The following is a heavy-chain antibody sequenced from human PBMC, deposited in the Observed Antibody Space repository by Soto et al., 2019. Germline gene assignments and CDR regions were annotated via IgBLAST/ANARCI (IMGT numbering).Heavy chain of an antibody. V-gene: IGHV4-59*01. J-gene: IGHJ4*02. CDR2: IYYSGST. CDR3: ARLDYYDSTGTIDY. CDR1: CGSISSYY. Sequence: SETLSLTCTVSCGSISSYYWSWIRQPPGKGLEWIGYIYYSGSTNYNPSLKSRVTISVDTSKNQFSLKLSSVTAADTAVYYCARLDYYDSTGTIDYWGQGTLVTVSS. D-gene: IGHD3-22*01.